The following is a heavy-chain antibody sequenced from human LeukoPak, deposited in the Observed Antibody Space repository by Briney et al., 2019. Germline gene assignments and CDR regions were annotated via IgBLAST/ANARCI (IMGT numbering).Heavy chain of an antibody. CDR1: GFTFSDYG. CDR3: ARGVDYYENSGTIDY. V-gene: IGHV3-33*01. Sequence: GGSLRLSCTASGFTFSDYGMRWVRQPPGKGLEWVAIIWYDGSNKTYEDSVKGRFTISRDNSKNTLYLQMNSLRAEDTAVYYCARGVDYYENSGTIDYWGQGTLVTVSS. CDR2: IWYDGSNK. D-gene: IGHD3-22*01. J-gene: IGHJ4*02.